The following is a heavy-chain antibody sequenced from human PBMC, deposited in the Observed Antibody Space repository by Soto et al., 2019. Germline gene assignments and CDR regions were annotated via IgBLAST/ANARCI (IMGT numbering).Heavy chain of an antibody. CDR1: EFTFSNYA. J-gene: IGHJ4*02. CDR2: ISGSGGST. CDR3: AKNLYYYDVSGLH. Sequence: GGSLRLSCAASEFTFSNYAMSWVRQAPGKGLEWVSAISGSGGSTYYADSVKGRFTISRDNSKNTLYLQMNSLRAEDTAVYYCAKNLYYYDVSGLHWGQGTLVTVSS. V-gene: IGHV3-23*01. D-gene: IGHD3-22*01.